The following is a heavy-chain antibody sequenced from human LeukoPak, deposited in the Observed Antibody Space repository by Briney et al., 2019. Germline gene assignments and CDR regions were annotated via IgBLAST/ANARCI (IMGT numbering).Heavy chain of an antibody. CDR3: AIIAVGGVDPFDS. CDR2: IIPLLGVR. V-gene: IGHV1-69*04. D-gene: IGHD6-19*01. J-gene: IGHJ4*02. CDR1: GGTFSDHA. Sequence: SVKVSCKASGGTFSDHAVSWVRQAPGQGLEWMGRIIPLLGVRSYAQKFQDRVTVSADKSTSTAYMELSSLRSEDSALYYCAIIAVGGVDPFDSWGQGTLVTVSS.